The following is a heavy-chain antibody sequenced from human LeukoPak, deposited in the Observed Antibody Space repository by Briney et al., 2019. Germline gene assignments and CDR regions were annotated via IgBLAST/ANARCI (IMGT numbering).Heavy chain of an antibody. J-gene: IGHJ4*02. D-gene: IGHD2-2*01. CDR3: ARVRSRSRYFDY. Sequence: GGSLRLSCAASGFTFSSYSMNWVRQAPGKGLEWVSSISSSSSYIYYADSVKGRFTISRDNAKNSLYLQMNSLRAEDTAVYYCARVRSRSRYFDYWGQGTLVTVSS. CDR2: ISSSSSYI. CDR1: GFTFSSYS. V-gene: IGHV3-21*01.